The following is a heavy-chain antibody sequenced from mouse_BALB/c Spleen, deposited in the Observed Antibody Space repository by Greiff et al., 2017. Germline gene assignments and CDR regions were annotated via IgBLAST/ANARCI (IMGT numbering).Heavy chain of an antibody. V-gene: IGHV3-2*02. CDR2: ISYSGST. CDR3: ARSYDYVWYFDV. Sequence: EVKLVESGPGLVKPSQSLSLTCTVTGYSITSDYAWNWIRQFPGNKLEWMGYISYSGSTSYNPSLKSRISITRDTSKNQFFLQLNSVTTEDTATYYCARSYDYVWYFDVWGAGTTVTVSS. J-gene: IGHJ1*01. CDR1: GYSITSDYA. D-gene: IGHD2-4*01.